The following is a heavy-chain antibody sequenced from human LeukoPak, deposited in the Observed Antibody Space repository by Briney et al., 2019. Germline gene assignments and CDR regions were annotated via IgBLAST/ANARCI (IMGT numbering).Heavy chain of an antibody. J-gene: IGHJ4*02. CDR1: GFTFSSYG. CDR3: AKDTQSSGWYDRAFDY. D-gene: IGHD6-19*01. Sequence: GGSLRLSCAASGFTFSSYGMHWVRQAPGKGLEWVAFIRYDGSNKYYADSVKGRFTISRDNSKNTLYLQMNSLRAEDTAVYYCAKDTQSSGWYDRAFDYWGQGTLVTVSS. CDR2: IRYDGSNK. V-gene: IGHV3-30*02.